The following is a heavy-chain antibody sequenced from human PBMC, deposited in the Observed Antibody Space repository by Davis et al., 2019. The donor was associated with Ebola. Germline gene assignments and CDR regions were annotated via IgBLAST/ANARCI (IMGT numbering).Heavy chain of an antibody. D-gene: IGHD1-26*01. V-gene: IGHV3-23*01. CDR3: AKDTSNIWFDK. CDR1: GFTFRSYV. J-gene: IGHJ3*02. Sequence: PGGSLRLSCAASGFTFRSYVLSWVRQAPGKGLEWVSTLCTSADTSYAASVKGRFTISRDNSKNTLYLQMNGLRVEDTAIYYCAKDTSNIWFDKWGQGTMVTVSS. CDR2: LCTSADT.